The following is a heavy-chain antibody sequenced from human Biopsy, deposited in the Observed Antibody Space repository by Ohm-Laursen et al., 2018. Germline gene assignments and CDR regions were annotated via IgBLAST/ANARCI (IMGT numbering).Heavy chain of an antibody. D-gene: IGHD3-3*01. J-gene: IGHJ3*02. CDR3: ARDPGYDFWSGSDPFDI. CDR2: ISTYNDDT. Sequence: ASVKVSCKTSGYTFTAYGISWVRQAPGHGLEWMGWISTYNDDTNIAQKFQGRVSMTTDTSTRTAYMELRSLRSGDTAIYFCARDPGYDFWSGSDPFDIWGQGTLVTVS. CDR1: GYTFTAYG. V-gene: IGHV1-18*04.